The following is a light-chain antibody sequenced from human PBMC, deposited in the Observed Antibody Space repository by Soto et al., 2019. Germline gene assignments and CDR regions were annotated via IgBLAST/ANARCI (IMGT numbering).Light chain of an antibody. V-gene: IGKV3-15*01. CDR2: GAS. CDR1: QSVSSN. Sequence: EIVMTQSPATLSVSPGERATLSCRASQSVSSNLAWYQQKPGQAPRLLIYGASTRATGIPARFSGSGSGTELTLTISSLQSEDFSFYYCQPYNNWPPWTFGQGTQVDIK. J-gene: IGKJ1*01. CDR3: QPYNNWPPWT.